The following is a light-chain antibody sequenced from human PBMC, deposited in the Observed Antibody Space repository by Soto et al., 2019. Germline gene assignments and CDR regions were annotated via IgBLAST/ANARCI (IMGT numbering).Light chain of an antibody. J-gene: IGKJ2*01. CDR2: GSS. V-gene: IGKV3-20*01. CDR1: QRVNSNS. Sequence: IVLTQAPGTLSLYPGERATLSCSTSQRVNSNSLAWYQQKPGQAPRHLVYGSSTRAAGVPDRFSGSGSGTDFTLTISRLEPEDFAVYYCQQYGRSPLLYTSGQGTKLGVK. CDR3: QQYGRSPLLYT.